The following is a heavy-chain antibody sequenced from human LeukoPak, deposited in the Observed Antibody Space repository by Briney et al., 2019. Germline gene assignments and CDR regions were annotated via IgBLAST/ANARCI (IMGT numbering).Heavy chain of an antibody. D-gene: IGHD3-22*01. CDR2: IYYSGST. Sequence: PSETLSLTCTVSGGSISSGDYYWSWIRQPPGKGLEWIGYIYYSGSTYYNPSLKSRVTISVDTSKNQFSLKLSSVTAADTAVYYCARGGYVLWYDSSGYYSNWGQGTLVTVSS. CDR1: GGSISSGDYY. V-gene: IGHV4-30-4*01. J-gene: IGHJ4*02. CDR3: ARGGYVLWYDSSGYYSN.